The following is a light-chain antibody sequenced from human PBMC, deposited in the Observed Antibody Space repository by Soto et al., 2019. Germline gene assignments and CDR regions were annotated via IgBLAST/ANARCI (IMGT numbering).Light chain of an antibody. Sequence: QSVLTQPPSVSGAPGQTVSTSCTWSTSNICAPYDVHWYQHLPGTAPKLLIYGGNNRPSGFPDRFSGSKSGTSASLAITRLQAEDEADYYCQYYEMGLHNYVFGTX. V-gene: IGLV1-40*01. J-gene: IGLJ1*01. CDR2: GGN. CDR1: TSNICAPYD. CDR3: QYYEMGLHNYV.